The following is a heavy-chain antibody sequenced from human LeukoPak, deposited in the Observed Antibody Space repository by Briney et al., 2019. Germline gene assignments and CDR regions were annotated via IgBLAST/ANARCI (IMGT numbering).Heavy chain of an antibody. V-gene: IGHV3-48*04. CDR1: GFVFSRDN. Sequence: GGSLRLSCIASGFVFSRDNMNWVRQAPGKGLEWVAHISETIYYADSVQGRFTISRDNAKNSLYLQMSDLRVDDTAMYYCVREVGRPKTFYFDSWGRGTPVTVSS. CDR2: ISETI. D-gene: IGHD3-16*01. CDR3: VREVGRPKTFYFDS. J-gene: IGHJ4*02.